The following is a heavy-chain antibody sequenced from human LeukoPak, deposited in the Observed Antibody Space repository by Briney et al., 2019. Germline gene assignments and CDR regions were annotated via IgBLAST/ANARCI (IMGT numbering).Heavy chain of an antibody. J-gene: IGHJ4*02. CDR3: ARDPAGGITGKGEHLDY. CDR2: INPNSGGT. D-gene: IGHD1-20*01. CDR1: GYTFAGYY. Sequence: ASVKVSCKASGYTFAGYYMHWVRQAPGQGLEWMGWINPNSGGTNYAQKFQGRVTMTRDTSISTAYMELSRLRSDDTAVYYCARDPAGGITGKGEHLDYWGQGTLVTVSS. V-gene: IGHV1-2*02.